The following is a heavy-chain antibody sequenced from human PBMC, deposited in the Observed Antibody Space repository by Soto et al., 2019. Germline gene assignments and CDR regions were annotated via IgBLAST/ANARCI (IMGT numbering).Heavy chain of an antibody. CDR1: GFTFSSYS. J-gene: IGHJ6*03. CDR2: ISSSSSYI. Sequence: GGSLRLSCAAPGFTFSSYSMNWVRQAPGKGLEWVSYISSSSSYIYYADSVKGRFTISRDNAKNSLYLQMNSLRAEDTAVYYCARDGYSGYDNYYYMDVWGKGTTVTVSS. D-gene: IGHD5-12*01. V-gene: IGHV3-21*01. CDR3: ARDGYSGYDNYYYMDV.